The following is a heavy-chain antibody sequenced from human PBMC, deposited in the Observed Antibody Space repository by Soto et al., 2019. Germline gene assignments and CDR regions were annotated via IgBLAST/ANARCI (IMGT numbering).Heavy chain of an antibody. CDR2: IYYSGST. CDR1: GGSVSSYF. D-gene: IGHD3-10*01. J-gene: IGHJ3*02. CDR3: ARLGGITMVGGVLTAFDI. V-gene: IGHV4-59*08. Sequence: SETLSLTCTVSGGSVSSYFWSWLRQPPGKGLEWIAYIYYSGSTNYNPSLKSRVTISVDTSKNQFSLKLRSVTAADTAVYYCARLGGITMVGGVLTAFDIWGQGTMVTVSS.